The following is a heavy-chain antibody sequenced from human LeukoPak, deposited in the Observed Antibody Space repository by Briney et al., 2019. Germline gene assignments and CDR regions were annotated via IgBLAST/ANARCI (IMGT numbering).Heavy chain of an antibody. CDR2: IKSKTDGGTT. CDR3: TTVRRMNYYGSGSYAFDY. CDR1: GFTFSNAW. D-gene: IGHD3-10*01. J-gene: IGHJ4*02. Sequence: GSLSLSCAASGFTFSNAWMNWVRQAPGKGLEWVGRIKSKTDGGTTDYAAPVKGRFTISRDDSKNTLYLQMNSLKTEDTAVYYCTTVRRMNYYGSGSYAFDYWGQGTLVTVSS. V-gene: IGHV3-15*07.